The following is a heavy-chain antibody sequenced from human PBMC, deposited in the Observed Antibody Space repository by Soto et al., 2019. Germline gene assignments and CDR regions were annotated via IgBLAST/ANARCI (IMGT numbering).Heavy chain of an antibody. CDR2: INHSGST. CDR3: SGYYYEQGYGMDV. Sequence: KPSETLSLTCAVYGGSFSCYYWSWIRQPPGKGLEWIGEINHSGSTNYNPSLKSRVTISVDTSKNQFSLKLSSVTAADTAVYYSSGYYYEQGYGMDVWGQGTTVTVSS. J-gene: IGHJ6*02. V-gene: IGHV4-34*01. D-gene: IGHD3-22*01. CDR1: GGSFSCYY.